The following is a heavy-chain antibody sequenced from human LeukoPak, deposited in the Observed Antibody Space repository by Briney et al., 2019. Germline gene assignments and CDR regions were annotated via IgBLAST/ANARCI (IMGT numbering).Heavy chain of an antibody. CDR3: ARDLRGTMELFYYYYYYMDV. D-gene: IGHD1-7*01. CDR2: INPSGGST. CDR1: GYTFTSYY. V-gene: IGHV1-46*01. Sequence: GASVKVSCKASGYTFTSYYMHWVRQAPGQGLEWMGIINPSGGSTSYAQKFQGRVTMARGTSISTAYMELSRLRSDDTAVYYCARDLRGTMELFYYYYYYMDVWGKGTTVTVSS. J-gene: IGHJ6*03.